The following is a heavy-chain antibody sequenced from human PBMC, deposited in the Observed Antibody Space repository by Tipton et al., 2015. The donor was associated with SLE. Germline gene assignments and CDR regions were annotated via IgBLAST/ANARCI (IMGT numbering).Heavy chain of an antibody. V-gene: IGHV3-30*02. CDR2: VRYAGSNK. D-gene: IGHD6-19*01. CDR1: GFIFSSYG. Sequence: SLRLSCAASGFIFSSYGMHWVRQAPGKGLEWVAFVRYAGSNKYYAESVKGRFTISRDNSKNTLYLQMNSLRAEDTAVYYCARDRGGYSSGWYEYYYYYYMDVWGKGTTVTVSS. J-gene: IGHJ6*03. CDR3: ARDRGGYSSGWYEYYYYYYMDV.